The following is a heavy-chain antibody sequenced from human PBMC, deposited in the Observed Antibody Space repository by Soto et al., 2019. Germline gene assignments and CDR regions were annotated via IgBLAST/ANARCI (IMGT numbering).Heavy chain of an antibody. V-gene: IGHV3-23*01. CDR2: ISGSGSRT. CDR3: AKDTDWNYVYYFDY. D-gene: IGHD1-7*01. Sequence: VGSLRLSCAASGFTFSSYTMSWVRQAPGKGLEWVSAISGSGSRTYYTDSVKGRFTISRDNSKNTLYLQMNSLRAEDTAVYYCAKDTDWNYVYYFDYWGQGTLVTVSS. CDR1: GFTFSSYT. J-gene: IGHJ4*02.